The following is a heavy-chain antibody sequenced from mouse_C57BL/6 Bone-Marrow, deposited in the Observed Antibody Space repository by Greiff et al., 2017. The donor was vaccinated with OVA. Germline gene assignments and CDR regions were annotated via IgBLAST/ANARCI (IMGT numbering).Heavy chain of an antibody. CDR2: IYPRSGNT. CDR1: GYTFTSYG. CDR3: ARSYSSGYDR. J-gene: IGHJ3*02. V-gene: IGHV1-81*01. Sequence: QVQLQQSGAELARPGASVKLSCKASGYTFTSYGISWVKQRTGQGLEWIGEIYPRSGNTYYNEKFKGKATLTADKSSSTAYMELRSLTSEDSAVYFCARSYSSGYDRWGQGTLVTVSA. D-gene: IGHD3-2*02.